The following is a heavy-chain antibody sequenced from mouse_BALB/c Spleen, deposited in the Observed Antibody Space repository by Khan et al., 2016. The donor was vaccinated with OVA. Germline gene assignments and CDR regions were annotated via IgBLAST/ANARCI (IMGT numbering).Heavy chain of an antibody. D-gene: IGHD2-10*01. CDR1: GFNIKDTY. CDR3: IRGAYSGLFAY. V-gene: IGHV14-3*02. CDR2: IDPASENA. Sequence: VQLQQPGAEFVKPGASVKLSCTASGFNIKDTYMHWINQRPQQGLVWIGRIDPASENARYDPKFQDKATIAADASSNTAYLQLSSLTSEDTAVYYCIRGAYSGLFAYWGQGTLVTVSA. J-gene: IGHJ3*01.